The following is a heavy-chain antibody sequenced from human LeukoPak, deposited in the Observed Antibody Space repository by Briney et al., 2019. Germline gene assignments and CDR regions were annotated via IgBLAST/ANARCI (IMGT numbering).Heavy chain of an antibody. D-gene: IGHD3-22*01. CDR3: ARESDTSGPIDY. CDR1: GGSIRSYC. Sequence: PSETLSLTCIVSGGSIRSYCWSWIRQTPGKGLEWIGYISYSGNTNYNPSLKSRVTMSVDTSKNQFSLKLTSVTAADTAVYFCARESDTSGPIDYWGQGRLVAVSS. J-gene: IGHJ4*02. CDR2: ISYSGNT. V-gene: IGHV4-59*01.